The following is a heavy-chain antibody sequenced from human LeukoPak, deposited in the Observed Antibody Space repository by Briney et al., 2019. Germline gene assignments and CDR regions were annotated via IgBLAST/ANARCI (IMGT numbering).Heavy chain of an antibody. D-gene: IGHD7-27*01. CDR2: IYSGGRT. CDR1: GFNVSKNF. CDR3: AKSPTGDRLFDS. V-gene: IGHV3-53*01. J-gene: IGHJ4*02. Sequence: GESLRLSCAASGFNVSKNFMDWFRQAPGKGPEWLSVIYSGGRTYYAESLLGRFSTSRDTSQNTLYLQMSSLRTEDTAVYYCAKSPTGDRLFDSWGQGTLVTVSS.